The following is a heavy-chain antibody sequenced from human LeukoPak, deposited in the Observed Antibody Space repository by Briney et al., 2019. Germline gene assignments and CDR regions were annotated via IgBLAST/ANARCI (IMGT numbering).Heavy chain of an antibody. CDR2: INHSGSS. CDR1: GGSFSDYY. D-gene: IGHD4-11*01. J-gene: IGHJ2*01. Sequence: PSETLSLTCTVYGGSFSDYYWNWICQPPGKGLEWIGEINHSGSSNYNPSLESRVTISVDTSKNQFSLKVTSVTAADTAVYYCARGYSKFVALWYLDLWGRGTLVTVSS. V-gene: IGHV4-34*01. CDR3: ARGYSKFVALWYLDL.